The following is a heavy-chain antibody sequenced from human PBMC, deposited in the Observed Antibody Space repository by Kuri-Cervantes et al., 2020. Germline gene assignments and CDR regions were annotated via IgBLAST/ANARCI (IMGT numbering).Heavy chain of an antibody. J-gene: IGHJ5*02. CDR1: GGSISSGDYY. CDR2: IYYSGST. Sequence: LRLSCTVSGGSISSGDYYWSWIRQPPGKGLEWIGYIYYSGSTYYNPSLKSRVTISVDTSKNQFSLKLSSVTAADTAVYYCARGVGICSSTSCYVWFDPWGQGTLVTVSS. V-gene: IGHV4-30-4*01. CDR3: ARGVGICSSTSCYVWFDP. D-gene: IGHD2-2*01.